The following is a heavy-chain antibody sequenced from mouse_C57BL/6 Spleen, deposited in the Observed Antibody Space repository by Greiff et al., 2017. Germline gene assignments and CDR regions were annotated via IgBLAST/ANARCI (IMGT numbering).Heavy chain of an antibody. V-gene: IGHV1-50*01. J-gene: IGHJ2*01. CDR2: IDPSDSYT. Sequence: QVQLQQSGAELVKPGASVKLSCKASGYTFTSYWMQWVKQRPGQGLEWIGEIDPSDSYTNYNQKFKGKATLTVDTSSSTAYMQLSSLTSEDSAVYYCARAETWTKDYWGQGTTLTVSS. CDR3: ARAETWTKDY. CDR1: GYTFTSYW.